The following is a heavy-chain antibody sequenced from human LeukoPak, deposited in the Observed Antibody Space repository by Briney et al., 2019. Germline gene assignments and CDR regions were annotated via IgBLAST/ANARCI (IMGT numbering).Heavy chain of an antibody. V-gene: IGHV3-23*01. D-gene: IGHD3-10*01. CDR1: GFTFSSYG. CDR2: ISGNGGST. J-gene: IGHJ6*03. Sequence: GGSLRLSCAASGFTFSSYGMSWVRQAPGKGLEWVSAISGNGGSTYYADSVKGRFAISRDTSKNTLYLQMNSLRAEDTAVYYCAKVGPSLVRGLIRGGARYYYNYMDVWGKGTTVTISS. CDR3: AKVGPSLVRGLIRGGARYYYNYMDV.